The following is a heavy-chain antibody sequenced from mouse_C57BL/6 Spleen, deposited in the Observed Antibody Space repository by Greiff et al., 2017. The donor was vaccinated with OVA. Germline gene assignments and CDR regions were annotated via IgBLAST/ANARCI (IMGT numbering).Heavy chain of an antibody. CDR2: IDPETGGT. Sequence: VQGVESGAELVRPGASVTLSCKASGYTFTDYEMHWVKQTPVHGLEWIGAIDPETGGTAYNQKFKGKAILTADKSSSTAYMELRSLTSEDSAVYYCTRLGYGNYAMDYWGQGTSVTVSS. J-gene: IGHJ4*01. CDR3: TRLGYGNYAMDY. V-gene: IGHV1-15*01. D-gene: IGHD2-1*01. CDR1: GYTFTDYE.